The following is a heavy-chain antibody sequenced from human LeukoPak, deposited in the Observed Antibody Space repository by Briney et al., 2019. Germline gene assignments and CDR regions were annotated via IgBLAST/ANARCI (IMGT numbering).Heavy chain of an antibody. CDR1: GGSISSYY. CDR2: IYYSGST. V-gene: IGHV4-59*01. CDR3: ARVADTPTMVRVVNHYMDV. J-gene: IGHJ6*03. Sequence: PSETLSLTCTVSGGSISSYYWSWIRQPPGKGLEWIGYIYYSGSTNYNPSLKSRVTISVDTSKNQFSLKLSSVTAADTAVYYCARVADTPTMVRVVNHYMDVWGKGTTVTISS. D-gene: IGHD3-10*01.